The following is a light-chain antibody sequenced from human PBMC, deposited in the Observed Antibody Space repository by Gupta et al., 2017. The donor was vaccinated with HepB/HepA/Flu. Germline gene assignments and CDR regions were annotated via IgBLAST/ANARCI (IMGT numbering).Light chain of an antibody. J-gene: IGLJ3*02. V-gene: IGLV1-44*01. Sequence: QSVLTQSPSASGTPGQSVTIPCSGSSPNIGRNSVNWYQQRPGTAPKLVMFSNDRRPSGVPDRVSGSKSGSSASLAISGLQSDDEGDYYCASWDDRLNGWVFGGGTKLTVL. CDR1: SPNIGRNS. CDR2: SND. CDR3: ASWDDRLNGWV.